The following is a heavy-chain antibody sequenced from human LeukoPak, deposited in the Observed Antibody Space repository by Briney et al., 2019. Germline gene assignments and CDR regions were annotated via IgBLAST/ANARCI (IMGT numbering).Heavy chain of an antibody. D-gene: IGHD3-3*01. CDR2: ISSSSSYI. Sequence: GASVKVSCKASGYTFTSYAMNWVRQAPGRGLEWVSSISSSSSYIYYADSVRGRFTISRDNAKKSLYLQMNSLRAEDTAVYYCARDSSGTTDYWGQGTLVTVSS. CDR3: ARDSSGTTDY. CDR1: GYTFTSYA. J-gene: IGHJ4*02. V-gene: IGHV3-21*01.